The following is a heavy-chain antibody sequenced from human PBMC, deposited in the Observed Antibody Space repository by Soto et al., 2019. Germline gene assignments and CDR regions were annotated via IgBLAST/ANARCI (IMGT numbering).Heavy chain of an antibody. CDR2: INAGNGNT. J-gene: IGHJ6*02. CDR3: ARDLIAGAGIGGYYYYGMDV. CDR1: GYTFTSYA. Sequence: QVQLVQSGAEVKKPGASVKVSCKASGYTFTSYAMHWVRQAPGQRLEWMGWINAGNGNTKYSQKFQGRVTITRDTSASTAYMELSSLRSEDTAVYYCARDLIAGAGIGGYYYYGMDVWGQGTTVTVSS. D-gene: IGHD6-13*01. V-gene: IGHV1-3*01.